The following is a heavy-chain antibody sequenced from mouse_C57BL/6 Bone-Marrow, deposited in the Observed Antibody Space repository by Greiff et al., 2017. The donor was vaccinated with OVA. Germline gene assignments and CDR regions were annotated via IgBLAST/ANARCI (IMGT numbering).Heavy chain of an antibody. CDR2: IYPGDGDT. Sequence: VQLQQSGPELVRPGASVKISCKASGYAFRSSWMNWVKQRPGKGLEWIGRIYPGDGDTNYNGKFKGKATLTADKSSSTAYMQLSSLTSEDSAVYFCARADYHWYFDVWGTGTTVTVSS. J-gene: IGHJ1*03. CDR3: ARADYHWYFDV. V-gene: IGHV1-82*01. D-gene: IGHD2-4*01. CDR1: GYAFRSSW.